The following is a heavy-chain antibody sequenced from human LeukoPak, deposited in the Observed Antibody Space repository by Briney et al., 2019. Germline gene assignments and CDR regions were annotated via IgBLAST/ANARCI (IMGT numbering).Heavy chain of an antibody. CDR1: GGSISSGGDYY. Sequence: SETLSLTCTVSGGSISSGGDYYWSWIRQHPGEGLEWIGHIYYSGSTYYNPSLKSRVTISVDTSENQFSLKLSSVTAADTDVFYCARLKWGVTRVWYFDLWGRGTLVTVSS. V-gene: IGHV4-31*03. CDR2: IYYSGST. J-gene: IGHJ2*01. D-gene: IGHD3-10*01. CDR3: ARLKWGVTRVWYFDL.